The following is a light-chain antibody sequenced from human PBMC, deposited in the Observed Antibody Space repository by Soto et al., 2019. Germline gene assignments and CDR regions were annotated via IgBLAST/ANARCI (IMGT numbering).Light chain of an antibody. V-gene: IGKV1-6*01. CDR2: AAS. CDR3: LQLYNFSWT. Sequence: AIQLTQSPSSLSASVGDRVTISCRASQGIGNDLAWYQQKPGKAPRLLIFAASNLQSGVPSRFSGSGSGTAFTLTISRLQPEDFATYYCLQLYNFSWTFGQGTKVEIK. CDR1: QGIGND. J-gene: IGKJ1*01.